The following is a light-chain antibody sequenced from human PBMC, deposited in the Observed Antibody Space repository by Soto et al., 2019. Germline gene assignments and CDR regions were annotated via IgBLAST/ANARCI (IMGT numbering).Light chain of an antibody. CDR3: SSYPGSNNLV. Sequence: QSVLTQPPSASGSPGQSVTISCTGTSSDVGGYNYVSWYQQHPGKAPKLMIYEVTTRPSSVPDRFSGSKSANTASLTVSGLQAEDDADYYCSSYPGSNNLVFGGRTKVTVL. CDR2: EVT. J-gene: IGLJ2*01. CDR1: SSDVGGYNY. V-gene: IGLV2-8*01.